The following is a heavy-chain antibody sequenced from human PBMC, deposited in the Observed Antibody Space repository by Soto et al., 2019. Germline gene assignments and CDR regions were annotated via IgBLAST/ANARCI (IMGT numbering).Heavy chain of an antibody. CDR2: INPNSGGT. D-gene: IGHD3-3*01. CDR3: ARALENYDFWSGPNLIDY. J-gene: IGHJ4*02. Sequence: ASVKVSCKASGYTFTGYYMHWVRQAPGQGLEWMGWINPNSGGTNYAQKFQGWVTMTRDTSISTAYMELSRLRSDDTAVYYCARALENYDFWSGPNLIDYWGQGTLVTVS. V-gene: IGHV1-2*04. CDR1: GYTFTGYY.